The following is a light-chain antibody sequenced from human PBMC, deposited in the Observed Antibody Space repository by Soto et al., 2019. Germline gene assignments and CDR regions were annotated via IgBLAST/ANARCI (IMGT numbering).Light chain of an antibody. J-gene: IGLJ2*01. Sequence: QSVLTQPPSASGTPGQRVTISCSGSNSNIGSNTVNWHQQLPGTAPKLLIYSNNQRPSGVPDRFSGSKSGTSASLAISWLHSEDDADYYCAPWDDSPIGPVFGGGTNLTVL. CDR1: NSNIGSNT. CDR3: APWDDSPIGPV. V-gene: IGLV1-44*01. CDR2: SNN.